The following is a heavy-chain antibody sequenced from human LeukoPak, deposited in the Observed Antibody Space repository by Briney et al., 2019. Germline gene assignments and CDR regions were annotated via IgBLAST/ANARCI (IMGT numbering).Heavy chain of an antibody. J-gene: IGHJ4*02. Sequence: GGSLRLSCAASGFTLSSYSMNWVRQAPGKGLEWLSSISSSTSYIFYADSVKGRFTISRDNSKNSLYLQMNSLRAEDTAVYYCARDYYDSRRKFDYWGQGTLVTVSS. CDR1: GFTLSSYS. CDR3: ARDYYDSRRKFDY. CDR2: ISSSTSYI. V-gene: IGHV3-21*01. D-gene: IGHD3-22*01.